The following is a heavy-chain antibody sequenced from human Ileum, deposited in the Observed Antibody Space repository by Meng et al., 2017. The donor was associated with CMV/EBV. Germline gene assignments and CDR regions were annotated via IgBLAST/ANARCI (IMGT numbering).Heavy chain of an antibody. CDR1: GFPFSSHW. D-gene: IGHD2-21*02. Sequence: EGEGVAVGGRLVRWCVCLCLSCSVSGFPFSSHWLDWVRQVPGKGLVWVERIRSDGTITSYAVSVKGRFSISRYNAKNTVYLQMNSLRDEDTAVYYCATLPPGYWGQGTLVTVSS. J-gene: IGHJ4*02. CDR2: IRSDGTIT. V-gene: IGHV3-74*01. CDR3: ATLPPGY.